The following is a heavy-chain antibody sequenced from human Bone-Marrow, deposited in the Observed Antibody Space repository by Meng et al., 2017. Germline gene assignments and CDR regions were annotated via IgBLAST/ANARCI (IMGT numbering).Heavy chain of an antibody. D-gene: IGHD6-13*01. CDR3: ARDSPYSSSWYWQRWGDAFDI. Sequence: SETLSLTCTVSGGSISSSSYYWGWIRQPPGKGLEWIGSIYHSGSTYYNPSLKSRVTISVDTSKNQFSLKLSSVTAADTAVYYCARDSPYSSSWYWQRWGDAFDIWGQGTMVTVSS. CDR2: IYHSGST. V-gene: IGHV4-39*07. J-gene: IGHJ3*02. CDR1: GGSISSSSYY.